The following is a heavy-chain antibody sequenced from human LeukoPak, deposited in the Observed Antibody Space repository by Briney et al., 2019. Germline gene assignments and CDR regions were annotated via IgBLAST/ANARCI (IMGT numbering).Heavy chain of an antibody. CDR1: GFTFSTYT. CDR3: AREACRSSSCYMFDF. J-gene: IGHJ4*02. CDR2: IGPSTTSI. V-gene: IGHV3-48*01. D-gene: IGHD2-2*02. Sequence: GALRLSCAASGFTFSTYTMYCVRQAPGEGLEWVSLIGPSTTSIAYADSVKGRFTISRDNAKNSLYLQMNSLRAEDAALYFCAREACRSSSCYMFDFWGQGTLVTVSS.